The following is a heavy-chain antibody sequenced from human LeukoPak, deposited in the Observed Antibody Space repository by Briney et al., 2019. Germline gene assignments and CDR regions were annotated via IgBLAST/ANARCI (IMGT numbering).Heavy chain of an antibody. V-gene: IGHV1-69*01. CDR3: AREGVMTTVTTGPFDY. Sequence: GASVKVSCKASGGTFSSYAISWVRQAPGQGLEWMGGIIPIFGTANYAQKFQGRVTITADESTSTAYMELSSLRSEDTAVYYCAREGVMTTVTTGPFDYWGQETLVTVSS. J-gene: IGHJ4*02. CDR1: GGTFSSYA. CDR2: IIPIFGTA. D-gene: IGHD4-17*01.